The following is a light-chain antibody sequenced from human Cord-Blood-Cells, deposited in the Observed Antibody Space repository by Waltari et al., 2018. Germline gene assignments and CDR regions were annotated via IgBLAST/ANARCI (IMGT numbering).Light chain of an antibody. J-gene: IGLJ2*01. CDR2: SNN. V-gene: IGLV1-44*01. CDR1: SSNIGSNT. CDR3: AAWDDSLNGPV. Sequence: QSVLTQPPSASGTPGQRVTISCSGRSSNIGSNTVHWYQQLPGTAPNLLIYSNNQRPSGVPDRFSGSKSGTSASLAISGLQSEDEADYYCAAWDDSLNGPVFGGGTKLTVL.